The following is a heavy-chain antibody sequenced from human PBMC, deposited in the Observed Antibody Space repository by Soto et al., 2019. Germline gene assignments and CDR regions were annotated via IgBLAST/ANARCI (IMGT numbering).Heavy chain of an antibody. Sequence: GGSLRLSCAASGFTFSSYGMHWVRQAPGKGLEWVALISYDGSNNYYADSVKGRFTISRDNSKNTLYLQMNGLRAEDTAVYFCAKDRTIAGSGLLDDPWGQGTLVTVSS. CDR3: AKDRTIAGSGLLDDP. J-gene: IGHJ5*02. V-gene: IGHV3-30*18. D-gene: IGHD1-26*01. CDR1: GFTFSSYG. CDR2: ISYDGSNN.